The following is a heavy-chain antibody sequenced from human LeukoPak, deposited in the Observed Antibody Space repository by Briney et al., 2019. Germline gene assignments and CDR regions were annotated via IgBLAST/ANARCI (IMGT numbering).Heavy chain of an antibody. V-gene: IGHV3-48*04. J-gene: IGHJ4*02. CDR3: AREGDGSRYYFDY. CDR2: INGRGGII. D-gene: IGHD2-21*01. Sequence: PGGSLRLSCTASGFSFSNYYMNWVRQAPGKGLEWLSHINGRGGIINYADSVKGRFTISRDNARNSLDLHVSSLGAEDTAVYYCAREGDGSRYYFDYWGQGILVTVSS. CDR1: GFSFSNYY.